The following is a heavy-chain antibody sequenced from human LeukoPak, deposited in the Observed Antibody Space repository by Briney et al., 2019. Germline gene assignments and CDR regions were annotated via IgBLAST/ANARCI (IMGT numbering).Heavy chain of an antibody. D-gene: IGHD3-16*01. CDR2: TYFMSSWIH. J-gene: IGHJ4*02. V-gene: IGHV6-1*01. Sequence: SQTLALTCALSGDSVSNSIATWDWIRQSPSGGLEWLVRTYFMSSWIHDYADSVKSRIVIDADTSKNQFSLLLKSVRPDDTAVYYCARRGDGNYYYDYWGQGTLVTVSS. CDR1: GDSVSNSIAT. CDR3: ARRGDGNYYYDY.